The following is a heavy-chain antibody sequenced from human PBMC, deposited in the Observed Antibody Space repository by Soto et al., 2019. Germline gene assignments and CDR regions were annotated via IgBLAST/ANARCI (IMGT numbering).Heavy chain of an antibody. V-gene: IGHV4-59*08. CDR3: ARHKSASEFVNDD. D-gene: IGHD3-10*01. CDR1: GTSISSYY. J-gene: IGHJ4*02. CDR2: VYYTGRT. Sequence: QVQVQESGPGLVKPSETLSLTCTVSGTSISSYYWSWIRQPPGKGLEWIGYVYYTGRTNYNPSLQSRVTMSLDTSNSQVSLTLTSVTGADTAVYYCARHKSASEFVNDDWGQGTLVIVSS.